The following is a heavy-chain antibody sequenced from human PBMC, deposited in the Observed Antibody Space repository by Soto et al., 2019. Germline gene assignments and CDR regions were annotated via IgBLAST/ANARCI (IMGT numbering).Heavy chain of an antibody. CDR1: GGSISNFY. Sequence: KPSETLSLTCTVSGGSISNFYWSWIRQPPGKGLEWIGYISYSGNTNYNPSLKSRVSISVDTSKNQLSLNLTSVTAADTAVYYCARAPMVLSRYYFDSWGQGTPVTVYS. CDR2: ISYSGNT. V-gene: IGHV4-59*01. CDR3: ARAPMVLSRYYFDS. J-gene: IGHJ4*02. D-gene: IGHD2-8*01.